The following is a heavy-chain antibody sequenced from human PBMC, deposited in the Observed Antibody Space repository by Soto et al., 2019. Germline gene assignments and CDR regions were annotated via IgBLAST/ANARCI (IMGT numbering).Heavy chain of an antibody. CDR3: ARRRVRGVIATWFDP. J-gene: IGHJ5*02. CDR2: IYHSGST. V-gene: IGHV4-4*02. D-gene: IGHD3-10*01. CDR1: GDSTGSSNW. Sequence: SETLSLTCVVSGDSTGSSNWCSWVRQPPGQGLEWIGEIYHSGSTNYNPSLKSRVSMSVNRFKNHFSLKLTSVTAADTAVYFCARRRVRGVIATWFDPWGQGALVTVSS.